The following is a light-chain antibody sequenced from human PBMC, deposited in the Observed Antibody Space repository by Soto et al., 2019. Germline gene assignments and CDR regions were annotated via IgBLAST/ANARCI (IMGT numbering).Light chain of an antibody. Sequence: EIVLTQSPATLSLSPGERATLSCRASQGVSNFLAWYQQKPGQAPRLLISDASNRDTGIPARFIGSGSGTEFSLTISSLQPEDFAVYYCQQLNNWPCTFGPGTKVEIK. CDR2: DAS. CDR1: QGVSNF. CDR3: QQLNNWPCT. J-gene: IGKJ1*01. V-gene: IGKV3-11*01.